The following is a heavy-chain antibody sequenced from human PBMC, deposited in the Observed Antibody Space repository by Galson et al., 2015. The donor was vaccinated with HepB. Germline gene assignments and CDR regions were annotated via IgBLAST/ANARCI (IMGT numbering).Heavy chain of an antibody. V-gene: IGHV1-2*06. CDR2: INPNSGGT. CDR3: ATRDEAYDSSGSMGY. D-gene: IGHD3-22*01. Sequence: SVKVSCKASGYTFTGYYMHWVRQAPGQGLEWMGRINPNSGGTNYAQKFQGRVTMTRGTSISTAYMELSRLRSDDTAVYYCATRDEAYDSSGSMGYWGQGTLVTVSS. J-gene: IGHJ4*02. CDR1: GYTFTGYY.